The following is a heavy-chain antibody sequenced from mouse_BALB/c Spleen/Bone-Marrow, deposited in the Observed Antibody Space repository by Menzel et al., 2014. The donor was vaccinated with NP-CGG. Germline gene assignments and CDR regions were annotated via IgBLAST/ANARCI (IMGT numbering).Heavy chain of an antibody. J-gene: IGHJ4*01. Sequence: DVQLQQSRPALVKPGPSEKLSCKASGYPFTAYNMHWVKQSHGKSLAWIGYIYPYNGGTGYNQKFKSKATLTVDNFSSTAYMELRSLTSEDSAVYDCAITIRYVMDYWGQGTSVTVSS. CDR3: AITIRYVMDY. CDR2: IYPYNGGT. V-gene: IGHV1S29*02. CDR1: GYPFTAYN. D-gene: IGHD2-12*01.